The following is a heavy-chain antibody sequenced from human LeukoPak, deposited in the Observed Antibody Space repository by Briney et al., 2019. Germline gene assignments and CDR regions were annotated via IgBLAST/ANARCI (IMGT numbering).Heavy chain of an antibody. CDR3: AKDPPSIAARLYYYYGMDV. CDR1: GFTFSSYA. D-gene: IGHD6-6*01. V-gene: IGHV3-23*01. CDR2: ISGIGGST. Sequence: GGSLRLSCAASGFTFSSYAMSWVRPAPGTGGEWVSAISGIGGSTYNVDSVKGRFTISRDNPKNTLYLQMNSLRAEDTAVYYCAKDPPSIAARLYYYYGMDVWGQGTTVTVSS. J-gene: IGHJ6*02.